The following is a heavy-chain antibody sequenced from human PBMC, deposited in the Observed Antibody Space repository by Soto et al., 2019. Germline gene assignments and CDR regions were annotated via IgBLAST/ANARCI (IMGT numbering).Heavy chain of an antibody. CDR1: GGTFNTYA. V-gene: IGHV1-69*19. D-gene: IGHD3-10*01. J-gene: IGHJ4*02. CDR3: AREVQVHTPAFAY. Sequence: QVQLVQSGAEMKKPGSSVKVSCQSSGGTFNTYAMNWVRQAPGPGPEWMGDISPMFGAANYAPKFQGRVTITADESTSTSYMQLSSLTSEDTALYFCAREVQVHTPAFAYWGQGTLVTVSS. CDR2: ISPMFGAA.